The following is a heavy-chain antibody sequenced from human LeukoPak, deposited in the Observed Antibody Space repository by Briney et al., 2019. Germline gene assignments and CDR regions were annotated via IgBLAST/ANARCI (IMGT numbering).Heavy chain of an antibody. D-gene: IGHD4-17*01. J-gene: IGHJ3*02. CDR2: ISSSGSTI. CDR3: AKGGLTTKDDAFDI. CDR1: GFTFSDYY. Sequence: GGSLRLSCAASGFTFSDYYMSWIRQAPGKGLEWVSYISSSGSTIYYADSVKGRFTISRDNAKNSLYLQMNSLRAEDTAVYYCAKGGLTTKDDAFDIWGQGTMVTVSS. V-gene: IGHV3-11*01.